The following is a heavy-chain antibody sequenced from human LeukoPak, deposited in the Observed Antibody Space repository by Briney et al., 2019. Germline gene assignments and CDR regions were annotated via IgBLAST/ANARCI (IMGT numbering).Heavy chain of an antibody. CDR2: IYYSEST. V-gene: IGHV4-39*07. CDR3: ARGAICTSSYVVVLSWFDP. Sequence: SETLSLTGTVSGGSISSSSYYWGWIRQPPGKGLEWIGSIYYSESTYYNPSLKSRGTISVDTSKTQFSLKLSSVTAADTAVYYCARGAICTSSYVVVLSWFDPWGQGTLVTVSS. CDR1: GGSISSSSYY. J-gene: IGHJ5*02. D-gene: IGHD2-2*01.